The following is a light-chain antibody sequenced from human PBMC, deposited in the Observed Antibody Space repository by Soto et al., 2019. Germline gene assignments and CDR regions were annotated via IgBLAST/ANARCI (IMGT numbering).Light chain of an antibody. V-gene: IGKV1-39*01. Sequence: DIPMTQSPSSLSASVGDRVTITCRASQTIGRYLRWYQQKPGKAPQLLIYGASDLQRGVPSRFRGSGSGTDFTLTIRSLEIEDVATYYCQQSYSIPPTFGGGTKVEI. CDR2: GAS. J-gene: IGKJ4*01. CDR3: QQSYSIPPT. CDR1: QTIGRY.